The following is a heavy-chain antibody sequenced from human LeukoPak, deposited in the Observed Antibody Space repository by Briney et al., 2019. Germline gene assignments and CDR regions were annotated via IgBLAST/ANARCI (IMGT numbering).Heavy chain of an antibody. CDR3: ARDRSAGAFDI. J-gene: IGHJ3*02. D-gene: IGHD6-19*01. CDR2: ISSSSSTI. Sequence: PGGSLRLSCAASGFTFSSYSMNWDRQAPGKGLEWVSYISSSSSTIYYADSVKGRFTISRDNAKNSLYLQMNSLRAEDTAVYYCARDRSAGAFDIWGQGTMVTVSS. V-gene: IGHV3-48*04. CDR1: GFTFSSYS.